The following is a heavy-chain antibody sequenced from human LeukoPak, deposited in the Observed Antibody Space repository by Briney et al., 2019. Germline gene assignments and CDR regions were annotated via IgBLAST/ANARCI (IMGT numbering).Heavy chain of an antibody. J-gene: IGHJ3*02. Sequence: ASVKVSCKASGDSIRSYGITWVRQAPGQGLEWMGWISDYDGNTNYAQNVQGRVTMTTDTSTSTVYMELRGLRSDDTAVYFCARSRVLGSPHPNAFDIWGQGTKVTVSS. CDR1: GDSIRSYG. CDR3: ARSRVLGSPHPNAFDI. CDR2: ISDYDGNT. D-gene: IGHD3-10*01. V-gene: IGHV1-18*01.